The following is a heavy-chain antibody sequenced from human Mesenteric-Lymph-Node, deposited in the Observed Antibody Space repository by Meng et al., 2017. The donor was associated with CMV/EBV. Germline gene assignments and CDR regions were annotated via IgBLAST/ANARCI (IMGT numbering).Heavy chain of an antibody. V-gene: IGHV3-48*04. J-gene: IGHJ3*02. CDR1: GFTFSTYS. Sequence: GESLKISCVASGFTFSTYSMNWVRQAPGKGLEWVSYISSGGDTVYYADSVKGRFIVSRDNTKNSLYLQMNSLRAEDTAVYYCARDPQAGLDIWGQGTMVTVSS. CDR2: ISSGGDTV. CDR3: ARDPQAGLDI.